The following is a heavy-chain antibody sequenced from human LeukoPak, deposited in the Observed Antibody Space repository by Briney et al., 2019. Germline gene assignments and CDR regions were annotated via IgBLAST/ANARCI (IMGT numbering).Heavy chain of an antibody. J-gene: IGHJ4*02. Sequence: GGSLRLSCAASGFTFSDYYMSWIRQAPGKGLEWVSYISSSSSYTNYADSVKGRFTISRDNAKNSLYLQMNSLRAEDTAVYYCARGVVVGATSALGHWGQGTLVTVSS. V-gene: IGHV3-11*05. CDR3: ARGVVVGATSALGH. CDR1: GFTFSDYY. CDR2: ISSSSSYT. D-gene: IGHD1-26*01.